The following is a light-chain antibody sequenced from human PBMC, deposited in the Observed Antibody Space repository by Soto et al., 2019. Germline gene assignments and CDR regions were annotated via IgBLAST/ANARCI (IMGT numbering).Light chain of an antibody. Sequence: SYELTQPPSVSVAPGQTARITCGGNNIESKSVHWYQQKPGQAPLLVVYDDNDRPSGIPERFSGSNSGNTATLTINRVEAGDEADYYCQVWDSSSDHPVVFGGGTKVTVL. CDR2: DDN. J-gene: IGLJ2*01. CDR1: NIESKS. CDR3: QVWDSSSDHPVV. V-gene: IGLV3-21*02.